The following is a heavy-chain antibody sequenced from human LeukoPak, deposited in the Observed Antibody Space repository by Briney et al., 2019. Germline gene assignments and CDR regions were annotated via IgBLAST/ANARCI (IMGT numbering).Heavy chain of an antibody. CDR3: ARDRYSSGWYDTNWFDP. CDR2: ISDDGINK. D-gene: IGHD6-19*01. V-gene: IGHV3-30-3*01. Sequence: GESLRLSCAASGFTFSSYAMHWVRQAPGKGLEWVAVISDDGINKYYADSVKGRFTISRDNSKNTLYLQMNSLRAEDTAVYFCARDRYSSGWYDTNWFDPWGQGTLVTVSS. CDR1: GFTFSSYA. J-gene: IGHJ5*02.